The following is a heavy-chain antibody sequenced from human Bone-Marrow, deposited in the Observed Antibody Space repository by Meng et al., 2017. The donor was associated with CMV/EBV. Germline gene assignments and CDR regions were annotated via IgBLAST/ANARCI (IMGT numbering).Heavy chain of an antibody. D-gene: IGHD1-14*01. V-gene: IGHV3-72*01. J-gene: IGHJ6*02. Sequence: GESLKISCAASGFTFSDHYMDWVRQAPGKGLEWVGRIRKKVNSYTTEYAASVKGRFSISRDDSQNSLYLQMRSLKTEDTAVYYCARDNGMYGMDVWGQGTTVTVSS. CDR3: ARDNGMYGMDV. CDR1: GFTFSDHY. CDR2: IRKKVNSYTT.